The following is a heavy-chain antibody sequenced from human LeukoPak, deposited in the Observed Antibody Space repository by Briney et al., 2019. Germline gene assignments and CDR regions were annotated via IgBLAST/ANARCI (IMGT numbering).Heavy chain of an antibody. V-gene: IGHV3-73*01. Sequence: PGGSLRLSCAASGFTFSGSAMHWVRQASGKGLEWVGRIRSKANSYATAYAASVKGRFTISRDDSKNTAYLQMNSLKTEDTAVYYCTRRGPHYTMDVWGKGTTVTVSS. CDR1: GFTFSGSA. D-gene: IGHD3-3*01. CDR3: TRRGPHYTMDV. J-gene: IGHJ6*03. CDR2: IRSKANSYAT.